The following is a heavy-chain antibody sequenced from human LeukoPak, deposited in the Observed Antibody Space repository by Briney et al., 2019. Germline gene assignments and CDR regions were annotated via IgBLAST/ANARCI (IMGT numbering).Heavy chain of an antibody. CDR2: IYYSGST. Sequence: SETLSLTCTVSGGSISSSSYYWGWIRQPPGKGLEWIGSIYYSGSTYYNPSLKSRVTISVDTPKNQFSLKLSSVTAADTAVYYCAGGYCSSTSCQVFDYWGQGTLVTVSS. D-gene: IGHD2-2*01. J-gene: IGHJ4*02. V-gene: IGHV4-39*01. CDR3: AGGYCSSTSCQVFDY. CDR1: GGSISSSSYY.